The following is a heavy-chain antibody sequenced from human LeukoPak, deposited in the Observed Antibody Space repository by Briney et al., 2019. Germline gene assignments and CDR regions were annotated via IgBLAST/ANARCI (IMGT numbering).Heavy chain of an antibody. Sequence: GGSLRLSCAASGFTFSNHDTNWVRRAPGKGLEWVSYISSSSGVTVYYADSVKGRFTISKDNAKNSLYLQMNSLRAEDTAVYYCARSTSGWYYFDYWGQGTLVTVSP. D-gene: IGHD6-19*01. CDR1: GFTFSNHD. CDR3: ARSTSGWYYFDY. V-gene: IGHV3-48*03. J-gene: IGHJ4*02. CDR2: ISSSSGVTV.